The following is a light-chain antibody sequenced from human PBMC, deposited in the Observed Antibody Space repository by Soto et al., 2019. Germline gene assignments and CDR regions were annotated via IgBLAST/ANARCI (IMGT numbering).Light chain of an antibody. Sequence: DIQMTQSPSSLSASVGDRVTITCRASQIINTWLAWYQQKPGKAPKLLIYRASNLVNGVPSRFSGSGSGPEFTLTISSLQPDDFSIYYCQQYETYSGTFGPX. CDR1: QIINTW. CDR2: RAS. CDR3: QQYETYSGT. J-gene: IGKJ3*01. V-gene: IGKV1-5*03.